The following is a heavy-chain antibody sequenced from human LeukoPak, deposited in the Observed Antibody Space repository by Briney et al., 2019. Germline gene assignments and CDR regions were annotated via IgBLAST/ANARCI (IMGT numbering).Heavy chain of an antibody. CDR1: GYTFTSYD. V-gene: IGHV1-8*01. D-gene: IGHD2-15*01. Sequence: ASVKVSCKASGYTFTSYDINWVRQATGQGLEWMGWMNPNSGNTAYAQKFQGRVTMTRNTSISTAYMELSSLRSEDTAVYFCARMYCSGGTCFTLGYWGQGSLVTVSS. J-gene: IGHJ4*02. CDR3: ARMYCSGGTCFTLGY. CDR2: MNPNSGNT.